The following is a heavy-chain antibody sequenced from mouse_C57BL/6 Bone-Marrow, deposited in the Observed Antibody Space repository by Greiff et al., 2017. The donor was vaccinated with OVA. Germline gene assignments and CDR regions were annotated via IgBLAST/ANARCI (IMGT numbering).Heavy chain of an antibody. J-gene: IGHJ3*01. CDR1: GYAFSSSW. CDR3: ARGGSWFAD. Sequence: QVQLKESGPELVKPGASVKISCKASGYAFSSSWMNWVKQRPGKGLEWIGRIYPGDGDTNYNGKFKGKDTLTADKSSSTAYMQLSSLTSEDSAVYFCARGGSWFADWGQGTLVTVSA. V-gene: IGHV1-82*01. D-gene: IGHD3-1*01. CDR2: IYPGDGDT.